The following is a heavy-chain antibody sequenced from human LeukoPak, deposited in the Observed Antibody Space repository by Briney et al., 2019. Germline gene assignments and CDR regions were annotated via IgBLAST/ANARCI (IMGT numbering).Heavy chain of an antibody. D-gene: IGHD3-22*01. V-gene: IGHV1-69*06. CDR3: ASTYYYDSSGSPGDY. J-gene: IGHJ4*02. CDR2: IIPIFGTA. Sequence: ASVKVSCKASGGTFSSYAISWVRQAPGQGLEWMGGIIPIFGTANYAQKSQGRVTITADKSTSTAYMELSSLRSEDTAVYYCASTYYYDSSGSPGDYWGQGTLVTVSS. CDR1: GGTFSSYA.